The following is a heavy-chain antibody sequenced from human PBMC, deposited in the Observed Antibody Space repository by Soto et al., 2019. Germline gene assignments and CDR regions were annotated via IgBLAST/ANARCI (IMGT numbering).Heavy chain of an antibody. CDR2: ISYDGSNK. J-gene: IGHJ6*02. V-gene: IGHV3-30*18. D-gene: IGHD3-3*01. CDR1: GFTFSSYG. CDR3: AKARSAYYYYYGMDV. Sequence: PGGSLRLSCAASGFTFSSYGMHWVRQAPGKGLEWVAVISYDGSNKYYADSVKGRFTISRDNSKNTLYLQMNSLRAEDTAVYYCAKARSAYYYYYGMDVWGQGTTVTVSS.